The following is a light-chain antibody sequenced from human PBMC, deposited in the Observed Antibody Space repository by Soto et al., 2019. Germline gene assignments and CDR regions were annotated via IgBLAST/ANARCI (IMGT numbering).Light chain of an antibody. CDR1: QSVSNNY. CDR2: GAS. CDR3: QHRSSWPIT. Sequence: EIVLTQSPATLSLSPGERATLSCRASQSVSNNYLAWYQQKPGQAPRLLIYGASNRATGIPDRFSGSGSGTDFTLTISSLEPEDFAVYYCQHRSSWPITFGQGTRLEIK. V-gene: IGKV3-11*01. J-gene: IGKJ5*01.